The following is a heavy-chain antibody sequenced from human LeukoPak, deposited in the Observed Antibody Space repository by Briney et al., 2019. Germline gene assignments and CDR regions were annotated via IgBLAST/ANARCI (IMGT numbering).Heavy chain of an antibody. CDR2: IKSKTDGGTT. Sequence: GGSLRLSCAASGFTFSNAWMSWVRQAPGKGLEWVGRIKSKTDGGTTDYAAPVKGRFTISRDDSKNTLYLQMNSLKTEDTAVYYCTTDSRYSSGRDYWGQGTLVTVSS. V-gene: IGHV3-15*01. D-gene: IGHD6-19*01. J-gene: IGHJ4*02. CDR3: TTDSRYSSGRDY. CDR1: GFTFSNAW.